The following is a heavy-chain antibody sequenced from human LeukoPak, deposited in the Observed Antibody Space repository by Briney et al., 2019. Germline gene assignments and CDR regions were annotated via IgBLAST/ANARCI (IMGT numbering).Heavy chain of an antibody. V-gene: IGHV3-43*02. D-gene: IGHD3-10*01. CDR3: AKDRGGPMGLFDY. CDR2: ISGDGGST. CDR1: GFAFDDYA. Sequence: PGGSLRLSCAASGFAFDDYAMHWVRQAPGKGLEWVSLISGDGGSTYYEDSVKGRFTISRDNSKNSLYLQMNSPRPEDTALYYCAKDRGGPMGLFDYWGQGTLVTVSS. J-gene: IGHJ4*02.